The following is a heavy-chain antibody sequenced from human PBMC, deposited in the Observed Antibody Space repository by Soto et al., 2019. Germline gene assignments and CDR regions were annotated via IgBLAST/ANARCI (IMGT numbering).Heavy chain of an antibody. J-gene: IGHJ6*03. Sequence: EVQLVESGGGLVQPGRSLRLSCTASGFTFGDYAMSWFRQAPGKGLEWVGFIRSKAYGGTTEYAASVKGRFTISRDDSQSIAYLQMNSLKTEHTAVYYCTRDRAAAGTFHYMDVWGKGTTVTVSS. D-gene: IGHD6-13*01. V-gene: IGHV3-49*03. CDR3: TRDRAAAGTFHYMDV. CDR2: IRSKAYGGTT. CDR1: GFTFGDYA.